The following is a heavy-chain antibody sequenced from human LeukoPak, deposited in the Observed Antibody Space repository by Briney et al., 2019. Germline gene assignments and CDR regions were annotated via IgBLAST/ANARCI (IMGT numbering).Heavy chain of an antibody. V-gene: IGHV3-30*02. Sequence: GGSLRLSCAASGFSFSDYGTHWVRQAPGKGLEWVTFMQYDGSVIFYADSVKGRFTISRDNAKNSLYLQMNSLRAEDTAVYYCAREIPTTVTPDYWGQGTLVTVSS. CDR3: AREIPTTVTPDY. J-gene: IGHJ4*02. CDR2: MQYDGSVI. D-gene: IGHD4-17*01. CDR1: GFSFSDYG.